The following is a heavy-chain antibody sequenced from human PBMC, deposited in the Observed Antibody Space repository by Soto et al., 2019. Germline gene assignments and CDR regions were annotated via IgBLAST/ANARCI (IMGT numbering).Heavy chain of an antibody. D-gene: IGHD6-13*01. CDR3: AKDVGQQLVLNYGMDF. CDR1: GFTFRSFG. V-gene: IGHV3-30*18. CDR2: VSYDGNHK. Sequence: QVQLVESGGGVIQPGTSLSLSCGSSGFTFRSFGMYWVRQAPGKGLEWVAVVSYDGNHKYYADSVKGRFTVSRDNAKNMLYLQMNSLRGEDTAVYYCAKDVGQQLVLNYGMDFWGQGTTVTVSS. J-gene: IGHJ6*02.